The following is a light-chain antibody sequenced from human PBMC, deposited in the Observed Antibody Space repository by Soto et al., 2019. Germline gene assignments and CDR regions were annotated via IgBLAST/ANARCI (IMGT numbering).Light chain of an antibody. CDR1: QSVSSSS. J-gene: IGKJ1*01. CDR3: QHYDTSLWT. Sequence: EVVLTQSPATLSVSPGEGVTLSCRASQSVSSSSLAWYQQIPGQAPRLLIYVASSRATGIPDRFSGSGSGTDFTLTISRLEPEDFAVYYCQHYDTSLWTFGQGTKVDIK. CDR2: VAS. V-gene: IGKV3-20*01.